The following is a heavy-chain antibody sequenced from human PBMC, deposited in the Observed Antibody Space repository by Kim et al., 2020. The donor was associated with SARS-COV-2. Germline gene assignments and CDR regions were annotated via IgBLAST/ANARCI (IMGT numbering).Heavy chain of an antibody. J-gene: IGHJ3*02. Sequence: QKFRGRVTMTEDTSTDTAYMELSSLRSEDTAVYYCATESTSGSYYDAFDIWGQGTMVTVSS. CDR3: ATESTSGSYYDAFDI. D-gene: IGHD1-26*01. V-gene: IGHV1-24*01.